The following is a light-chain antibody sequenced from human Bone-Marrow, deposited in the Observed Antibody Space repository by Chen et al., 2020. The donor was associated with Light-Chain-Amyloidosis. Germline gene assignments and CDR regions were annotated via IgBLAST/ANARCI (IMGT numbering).Light chain of an antibody. J-gene: IGKJ4*01. CDR3: QQYGTSPLT. Sequence: EIVLTQSPGTLSLSPVEGANLSCRASQTISSNYLTWYQQTFGQAPRLLIYGSSSRATGIPDRFTGSGSGTDFTLTITRLEPEDFAMYYCQQYGTSPLTFGGGTKVEIK. CDR2: GSS. CDR1: QTISSNY. V-gene: IGKV3-20*01.